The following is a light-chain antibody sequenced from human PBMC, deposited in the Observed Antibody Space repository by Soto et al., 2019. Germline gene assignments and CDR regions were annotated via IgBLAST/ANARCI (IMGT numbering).Light chain of an antibody. CDR1: QSIRGW. Sequence: DIQMTQSLSTLSASVGDSVTITCRASQSIRGWLAWYQQKAGKAPKLLIYAASSLQSGVPSKFSGSGSGTDFTLTIQSLQSEDFAAYYSQHAKSFPRTIWGWAKV. CDR2: AAS. V-gene: IGKV1-12*01. J-gene: IGKJ4*01. CDR3: QHAKSFPRT.